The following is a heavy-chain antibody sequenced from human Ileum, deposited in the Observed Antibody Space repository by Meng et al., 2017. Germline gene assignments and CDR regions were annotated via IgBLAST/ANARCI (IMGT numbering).Heavy chain of an antibody. CDR1: GFTFSSHG. V-gene: IGHV3-33*01. CDR2: IWYDGSNK. CDR3: VREHSHSLGYLDY. J-gene: IGHJ4*02. Sequence: GGSLRLSCTASGFTFSSHGMHWVRQAPGKGLEWVAVIWYDGSNKYYADSVQGRFIISRDNSKNTLYLQMNSLRAEDTAVYYCVREHSHSLGYLDYWGQGTLVTVSS. D-gene: IGHD1-26*01.